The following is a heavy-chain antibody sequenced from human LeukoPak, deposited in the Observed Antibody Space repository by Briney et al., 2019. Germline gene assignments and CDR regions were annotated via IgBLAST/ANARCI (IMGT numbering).Heavy chain of an antibody. J-gene: IGHJ4*02. V-gene: IGHV4-61*01. Sequence: SETLSLTCTVSGGSISSGSYYWSWIRQPPGKGLEWIVYIYYSGSTNYNPSLKSRVTISVDTSKNQFSLKLSSVTAADTAVYYCARGTSGGSRGLYYFDYWGQGTLVTVSS. CDR3: ARGTSGGSRGLYYFDY. D-gene: IGHD3-16*01. CDR1: GGSISSGSYY. CDR2: IYYSGST.